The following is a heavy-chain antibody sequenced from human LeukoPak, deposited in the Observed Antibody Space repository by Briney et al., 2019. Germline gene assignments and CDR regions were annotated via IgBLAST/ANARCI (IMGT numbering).Heavy chain of an antibody. D-gene: IGHD6-19*01. CDR2: ISSSSSYI. CDR3: AGDLAVAGTPGGY. J-gene: IGHJ4*02. CDR1: GFTFSSYS. Sequence: GGSLRLSCAASGFTFSSYSMNWVRQAPGKGLEWVSSISSSSSYIYYADSVKGRFTISRDNAKNSLYLQMNSLRAEDTAVYYCAGDLAVAGTPGGYWGQGTLVTVSS. V-gene: IGHV3-21*01.